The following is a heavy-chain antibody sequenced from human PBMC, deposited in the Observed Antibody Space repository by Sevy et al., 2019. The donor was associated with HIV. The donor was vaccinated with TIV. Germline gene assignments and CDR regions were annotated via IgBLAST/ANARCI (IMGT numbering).Heavy chain of an antibody. Sequence: GGSLRLSCAASGFTFSSYSMNWVRQAPGKGLEWVSSISSSSSYIYYADSMKGRFTISKDNAKNLLYLQMNSRRAEDTAVYYCARDLYGCTIWGAFDIWGQGTMVTVSS. CDR2: ISSSSSYI. J-gene: IGHJ3*02. CDR1: GFTFSSYS. CDR3: ARDLYGCTIWGAFDI. V-gene: IGHV3-21*01. D-gene: IGHD3-3*01.